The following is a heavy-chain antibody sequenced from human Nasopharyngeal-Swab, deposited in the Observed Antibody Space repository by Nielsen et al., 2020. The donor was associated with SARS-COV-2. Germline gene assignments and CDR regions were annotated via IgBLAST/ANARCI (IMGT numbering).Heavy chain of an antibody. CDR2: INPSGGST. D-gene: IGHD6-19*01. Sequence: ASVKVSCKASGYTSTSYYMHWVRQAPGQGLEWMGIINPSGGSTSYAQKFQGRVTMTRDTSTSTVYMELSSLRSEDTAVYYCARDPEAVAPFYGMDVWGQGTTVTVSS. J-gene: IGHJ6*02. CDR1: GYTSTSYY. V-gene: IGHV1-46*01. CDR3: ARDPEAVAPFYGMDV.